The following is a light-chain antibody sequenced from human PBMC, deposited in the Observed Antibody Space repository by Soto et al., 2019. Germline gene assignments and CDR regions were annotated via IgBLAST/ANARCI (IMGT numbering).Light chain of an antibody. J-gene: IGLJ2*01. V-gene: IGLV7-46*01. CDR2: DTN. CDR3: LLTYSGARV. Sequence: QAVVTQEPSLTVSPGGTVTLTCGSSTGAVTSDHYPYWLQQKPGQAPRTLIYDTNNRHSWTPARFSGSLLGGKAALTLSGAQPEDEAEYYCLLTYSGARVFGGGTQLTVL. CDR1: TGAVTSDHY.